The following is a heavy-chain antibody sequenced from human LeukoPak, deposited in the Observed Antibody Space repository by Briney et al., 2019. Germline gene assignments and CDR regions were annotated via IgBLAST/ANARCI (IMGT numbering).Heavy chain of an antibody. J-gene: IGHJ3*02. CDR3: ASLVGGYYPPVEAFDI. D-gene: IGHD3-3*01. Sequence: GGSLRLSCAASGXTFRSCWMHWVRQVPGKELVWVSRINGDGSATNYADSVRGRFTISRDNAKNTLYLQMNSLRADDSAVYYCASLVGGYYPPVEAFDIWGQGTMVTVSS. V-gene: IGHV3-74*01. CDR1: GXTFRSCW. CDR2: INGDGSAT.